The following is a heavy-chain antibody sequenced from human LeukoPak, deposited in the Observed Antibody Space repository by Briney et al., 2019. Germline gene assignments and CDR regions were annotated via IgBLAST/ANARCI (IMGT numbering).Heavy chain of an antibody. CDR2: IYPGDSDT. V-gene: IGHV5-51*01. J-gene: IGHJ4*02. CDR1: GYSFTYYW. CDR3: ARLSNGWHSHFDY. D-gene: IGHD6-19*01. Sequence: GESLKISCKGSGYSFTYYWVGWERQMPGKGLEWMGIIYPGDSDTRYSPSFQGQVTISADKSISTAYLQWSSLKASDNAMYYCARLSNGWHSHFDYWGQGTLVTVSS.